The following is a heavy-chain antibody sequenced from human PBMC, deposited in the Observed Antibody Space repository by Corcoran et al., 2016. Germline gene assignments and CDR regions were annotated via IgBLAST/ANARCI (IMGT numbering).Heavy chain of an antibody. CDR3: AKAQRGYSYGGGGATDY. J-gene: IGHJ4*02. D-gene: IGHD5-18*01. Sequence: QVQLVESGGGVVKPGRSLRLSCAASGFTFSSYGMHWVRQAPGKGLEWVAVISYDGSNKYYADSVKGRFTISRDNSKNTLYLQMNSLRAEDTAVYYCAKAQRGYSYGGGGATDYWGQGTLVTVSS. V-gene: IGHV3-30*18. CDR2: ISYDGSNK. CDR1: GFTFSSYG.